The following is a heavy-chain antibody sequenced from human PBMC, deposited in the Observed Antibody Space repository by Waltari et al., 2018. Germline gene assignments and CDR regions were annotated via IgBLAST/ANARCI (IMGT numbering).Heavy chain of an antibody. Sequence: EVQLVESGGDLVQPGGSLRLSCAASGFTFSSYTIYWVHQAPGKGLEWVSAISGGGGAYYADSVKGRFTISRDNSRNTVFLQMNTLRVEDTAVYYCANLLSWGQGTTVAVSS. V-gene: IGHV3-23*04. CDR2: ISGGGGA. J-gene: IGHJ5*02. D-gene: IGHD3-3*01. CDR3: ANLLS. CDR1: GFTFSSYT.